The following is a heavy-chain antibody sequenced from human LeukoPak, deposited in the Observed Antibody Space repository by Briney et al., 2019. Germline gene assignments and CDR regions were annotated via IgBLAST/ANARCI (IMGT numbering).Heavy chain of an antibody. D-gene: IGHD2-15*01. V-gene: IGHV1-69*04. Sequence: SAKVSCKASGGTFSSYAISWVRQAPGQGLEWMGRIIPILGIANYAQKFQGRVTITADKSTSTAYMELSSLRSEDTAVYYCARDRQRYCSGGSCYPLYDWFDPWGQGTLVTVSS. CDR3: ARDRQRYCSGGSCYPLYDWFDP. CDR1: GGTFSSYA. CDR2: IIPILGIA. J-gene: IGHJ5*02.